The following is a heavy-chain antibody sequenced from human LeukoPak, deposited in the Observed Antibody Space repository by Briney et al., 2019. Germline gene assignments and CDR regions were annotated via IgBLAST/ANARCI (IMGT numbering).Heavy chain of an antibody. J-gene: IGHJ4*02. CDR1: GLTLSGYW. V-gene: IGHV3-74*01. Sequence: GGSLRLSCAASGLTLSGYWMHWVRQIPGKGLVWVSRIDSDGSGTSYADSVKGRFTISRDDVKNMLYLQMNSLRVEDTGLYYCSTVEHFWGQGTLVTVSS. D-gene: IGHD1/OR15-1a*01. CDR3: STVEHF. CDR2: IDSDGSGT.